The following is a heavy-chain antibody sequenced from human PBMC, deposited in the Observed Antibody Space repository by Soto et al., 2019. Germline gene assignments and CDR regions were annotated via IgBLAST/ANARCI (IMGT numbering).Heavy chain of an antibody. V-gene: IGHV1-2*02. Sequence: ASVTVSCKASGYSFIDYYMHWVRQAPGQGVEWMGRISPKSGGKNYAHKFEGRVTLTWDTSLNTAYMELSSLISEDTAVYYCARRPGYISDWYYFDLWGQGTLVTVSS. CDR2: ISPKSGGK. D-gene: IGHD3-9*01. CDR1: GYSFIDYY. CDR3: ARRPGYISDWYYFDL. J-gene: IGHJ4*02.